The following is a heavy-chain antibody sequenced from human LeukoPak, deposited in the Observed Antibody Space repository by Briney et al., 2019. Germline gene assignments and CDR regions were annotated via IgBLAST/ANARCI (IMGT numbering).Heavy chain of an antibody. CDR2: ISSGGGST. Sequence: GGSLRLSCAASGFTFGSYAMSWVRLGPGKGLEWVAAISSGGGSTYYTDSVKGRFTISRDNSENILYLQINSLKAEDTAVYYCAGRNNDDVWGGYYRSPTEGFDMWGQGTMVTVSS. CDR1: GFTFGSYA. J-gene: IGHJ3*02. V-gene: IGHV3-23*01. D-gene: IGHD3-16*01. CDR3: AGRNNDDVWGGYYRSPTEGFDM.